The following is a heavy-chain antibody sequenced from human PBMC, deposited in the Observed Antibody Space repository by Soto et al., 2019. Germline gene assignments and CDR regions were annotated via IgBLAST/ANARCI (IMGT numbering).Heavy chain of an antibody. D-gene: IGHD4-17*01. CDR2: IWYDGSNK. CDR3: ARAYGDYEYYYYYMDV. Sequence: GGAVKRTSAEPGFTFSSYCMHWVRQAPGKGLEWVAVIWYDGSNKYYADSVKGRFTISRDNSKNTLYLQMNSLRAEDTAVYYCARAYGDYEYYYYYMDVWGKGTTVTVSS. CDR1: GFTFSSYC. J-gene: IGHJ6*03. V-gene: IGHV3-33*01.